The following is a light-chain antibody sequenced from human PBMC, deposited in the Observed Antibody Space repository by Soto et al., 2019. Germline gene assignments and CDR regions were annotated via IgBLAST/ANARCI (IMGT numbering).Light chain of an antibody. CDR3: SSYTSSSNV. V-gene: IGLV2-14*01. CDR2: EVS. J-gene: IGLJ1*01. Sequence: QSALTQPASVSGSPGQSITISCSGTSSDVGGYDYVSWYQQHPGKAPKFMISEVSNRPSGVSNRFSASKSGNTASLTISGLQPEDEADYYCSSYTSSSNVFGTGTKVTVL. CDR1: SSDVGGYDY.